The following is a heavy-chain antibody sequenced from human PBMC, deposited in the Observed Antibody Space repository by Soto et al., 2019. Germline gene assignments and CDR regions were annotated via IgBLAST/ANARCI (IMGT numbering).Heavy chain of an antibody. CDR2: ISGSGGST. CDR1: GFTFSSYA. Sequence: GGSLRLSCAASGFTFSSYAMSWVRQAPGKGLEWVSAISGSGGSTYYADSVKGRFTISRDNSKNTLYPQMNSLRAEDTAVYYCAKDSLPSYYYYGMDVWGQGTTVTVSS. CDR3: AKDSLPSYYYYGMDV. J-gene: IGHJ6*02. V-gene: IGHV3-23*01.